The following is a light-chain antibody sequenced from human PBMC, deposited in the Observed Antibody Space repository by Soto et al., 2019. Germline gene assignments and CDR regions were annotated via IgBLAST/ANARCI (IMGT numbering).Light chain of an antibody. J-gene: IGKJ1*01. CDR3: QQYSSPPRT. CDR1: QSVSSNY. Sequence: EIVLTQSPGTLSLSPGERATLSCRASQSVSSNYLAWYQQKPVQSPRLLIYVASTRATGIPDRFSGSGSGTDFTLTISRLEPEDFAVYYCQQYSSPPRTFGQGTKVEVK. CDR2: VAS. V-gene: IGKV3-20*01.